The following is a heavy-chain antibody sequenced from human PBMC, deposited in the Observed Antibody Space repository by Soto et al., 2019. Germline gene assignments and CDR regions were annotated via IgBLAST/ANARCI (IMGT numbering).Heavy chain of an antibody. D-gene: IGHD2-15*01. CDR1: GFTFSSYS. CDR2: ISSSSSTI. J-gene: IGHJ4*02. V-gene: IGHV3-48*01. CDR3: ARDKGRSPLDY. Sequence: EVQLVESGGGLVQPGGSLRLSCAASGFTFSSYSMNWVRQAPGKGLEWGSYISSSSSTIYYADSVKGRFTISRDNAKNSLYLQMNRLRAEDTAVYYCARDKGRSPLDYWGQGTLVTVSS.